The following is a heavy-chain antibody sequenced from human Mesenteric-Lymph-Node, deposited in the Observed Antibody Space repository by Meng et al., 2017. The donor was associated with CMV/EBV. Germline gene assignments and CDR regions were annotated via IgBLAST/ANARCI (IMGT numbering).Heavy chain of an antibody. CDR1: GFTFSSYS. CDR2: IWWDGDNK. CDR3: AAVWSGQPYYFDY. J-gene: IGHJ4*02. V-gene: IGHV3-33*08. D-gene: IGHD3-3*01. Sequence: GESLKISCAASGFTFSSYSMNWVRQAPGKGLEWVALIWWDGDNKYYADSVKGRFTISRDNSNNTLHLQMHSLRAEDTAVYYCAAVWSGQPYYFDYWGQGTLVTVSS.